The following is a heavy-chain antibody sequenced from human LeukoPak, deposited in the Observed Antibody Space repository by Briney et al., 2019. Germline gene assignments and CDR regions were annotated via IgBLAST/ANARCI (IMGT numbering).Heavy chain of an antibody. V-gene: IGHV5-10-1*01. D-gene: IGHD3-10*01. CDR1: GYSFTSYC. CDR3: ARARGDHYSFDY. J-gene: IGHJ4*02. Sequence: GESLRISCKVYGYSFTSYCMIWPRQMPGKGLEWMGRIDPSDSYTNYSPSLQGHVTISADKSISAAYLQWSNLKASDTAMYYCARARGDHYSFDYWGQGTLVTVSS. CDR2: IDPSDSYT.